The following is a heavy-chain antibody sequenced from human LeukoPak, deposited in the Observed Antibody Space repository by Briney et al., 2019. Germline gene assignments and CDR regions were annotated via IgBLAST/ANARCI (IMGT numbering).Heavy chain of an antibody. CDR2: ISYDGSNK. J-gene: IGHJ4*02. D-gene: IGHD3-10*01. CDR1: GFTFSTYA. CDR3: ARTYGSGSHPIDY. Sequence: PGGSLRLSCAASGFTFSTYAMHWVRQAPGKGLEWVAVISYDGSNKYYADSVKGRFTISRDNSKNTLYLQMNSLRAEDTAVYYCARTYGSGSHPIDYWGQGTLVTVSS. V-gene: IGHV3-30-3*01.